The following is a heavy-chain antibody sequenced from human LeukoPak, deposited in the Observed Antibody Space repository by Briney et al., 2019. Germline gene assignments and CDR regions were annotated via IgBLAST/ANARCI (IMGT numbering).Heavy chain of an antibody. CDR2: IYPGDSDT. Sequence: PGESLKISCKGSGYSFTSYWIGWVRQMPGKGLEWMGIIYPGDSDTRYSPSFQGQVTISADKSISTAYLQWSSLKAPDTAMYYCARQVSLWFGELLGWYYFDYWGQGTLVTVSS. V-gene: IGHV5-51*01. CDR3: ARQVSLWFGELLGWYYFDY. CDR1: GYSFTSYW. J-gene: IGHJ4*02. D-gene: IGHD3-10*01.